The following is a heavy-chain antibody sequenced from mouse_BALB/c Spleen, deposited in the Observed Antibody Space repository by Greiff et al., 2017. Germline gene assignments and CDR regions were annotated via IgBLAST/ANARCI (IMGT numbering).Heavy chain of an antibody. CDR3: ARVSSNYGSSSWCAY. Sequence: VQLHQSGPELVKPGASVKIPCKASGYTFTDYNMDWVKQSHGKSLEWIGDINPNNGGTIYNQKFKGKATLTVDKSSSTAYMELRSLTSEDTAVYYCARVSSNYGSSSWCAYWGQGTLGTVSA. J-gene: IGHJ3*01. CDR1: GYTFTDYN. D-gene: IGHD1-1*01. CDR2: INPNNGGT. V-gene: IGHV1-18*01.